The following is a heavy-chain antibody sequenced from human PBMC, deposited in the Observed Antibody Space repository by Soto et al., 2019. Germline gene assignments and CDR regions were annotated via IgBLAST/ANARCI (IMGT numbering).Heavy chain of an antibody. CDR3: ARYSRDGYNYVDY. CDR1: GFTFSSYS. V-gene: IGHV3-21*01. J-gene: IGHJ4*02. CDR2: ISSSSSYI. D-gene: IGHD1-26*01. Sequence: GGSLRLSCAASGFTFSSYSMNWVRQAPGKGLEWVSSISSSSSYIYYADSVKGRFTISRDNAKNSLYLQMNSLRAEDTAVYYCARYSRDGYNYVDYWGQGTLVTVSS.